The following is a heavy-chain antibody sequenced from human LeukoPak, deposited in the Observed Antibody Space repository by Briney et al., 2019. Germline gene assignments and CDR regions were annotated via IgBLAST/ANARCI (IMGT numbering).Heavy chain of an antibody. D-gene: IGHD2-2*01. V-gene: IGHV3-11*05. Sequence: PGGSLRLSCAASGFTFSDYYMSWIRQAPGKGLEGVSYISSSSSYKNYADSVKGRFTISRDNAKNSLYLQMNSLRAEDTAVYYCARVVRLDPNCSSTSCTGYWFDPWGQGTLVTVSS. CDR1: GFTFSDYY. CDR2: ISSSSSYK. CDR3: ARVVRLDPNCSSTSCTGYWFDP. J-gene: IGHJ5*02.